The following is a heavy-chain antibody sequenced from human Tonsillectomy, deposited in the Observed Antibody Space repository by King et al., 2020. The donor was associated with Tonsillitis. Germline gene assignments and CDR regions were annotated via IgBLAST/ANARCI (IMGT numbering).Heavy chain of an antibody. CDR1: GFTFSDYY. CDR3: ARGGGYCSGGSCYPFDAFDI. D-gene: IGHD2-15*01. CDR2: ISVSGSTI. Sequence: VQLVESGGGLVKPGGSLTLSCAASGFTFSDYYMNWIRQAPGKGLEWVSYISVSGSTIYYADSVKGRFTISRDNAQNSLYLQMNSLRAEDTAVYYCARGGGYCSGGSCYPFDAFDIWGQGTMVTVSS. V-gene: IGHV3-11*01. J-gene: IGHJ3*02.